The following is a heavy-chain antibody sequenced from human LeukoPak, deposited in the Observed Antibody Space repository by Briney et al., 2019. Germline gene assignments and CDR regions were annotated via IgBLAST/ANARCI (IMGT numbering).Heavy chain of an antibody. D-gene: IGHD6-13*01. CDR3: ASGHSSSWYFQDYYYYYYMDV. CDR2: IYYSGST. V-gene: IGHV4-59*11. J-gene: IGHJ6*03. CDR1: GGSISSHY. Sequence: SETLSLTCTVSGGSISSHYWSWIRQPPGKELEWIGYIYYSGSTNYNPSLKSRVTISVDTSKNQFSLKLSSVTAADTAVYYCASGHSSSWYFQDYYYYYYMDVWGKGTTVTVSS.